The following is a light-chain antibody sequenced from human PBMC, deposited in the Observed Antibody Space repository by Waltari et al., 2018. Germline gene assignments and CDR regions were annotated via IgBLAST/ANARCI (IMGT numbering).Light chain of an antibody. V-gene: IGKV3-20*01. Sequence: EIVFTQSPVTLSFSPWEKATLSCRASESVSSRCLAWYQQKPGQAPRLLIYAAYSRATGIPDRFSGSGSGTDFTLTIRRLERDDLAVYYCQQCGSSPYNFGEGTKLEIK. CDR3: QQCGSSPYN. CDR1: ESVSSRC. CDR2: AAY. J-gene: IGKJ2*01.